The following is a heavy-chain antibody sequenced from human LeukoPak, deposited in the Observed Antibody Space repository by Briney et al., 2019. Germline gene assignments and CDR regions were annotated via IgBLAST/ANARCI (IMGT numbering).Heavy chain of an antibody. D-gene: IGHD1-1*01. J-gene: IGHJ4*02. V-gene: IGHV3-23*01. Sequence: PGGSLRLSCAASGFTFSSYAMSWVRQAPGKGLEWVSAISGGGGSTYYADSVKGRFTISRDNSKNTLYLQMNSLRAEDTAVYYCARGRYDWNDVGYFDYWGQGTLVSVSS. CDR1: GFTFSSYA. CDR2: ISGGGGST. CDR3: ARGRYDWNDVGYFDY.